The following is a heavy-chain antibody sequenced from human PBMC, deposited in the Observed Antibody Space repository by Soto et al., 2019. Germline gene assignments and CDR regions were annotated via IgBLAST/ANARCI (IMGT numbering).Heavy chain of an antibody. V-gene: IGHV4-39*01. Sequence: SETLSLTCSVSGYSVTSSDYYWAWIRQPPGKGLEWIGSMFYSGLTYYNPSLKSRVTLSVDTSKNQFSVRLNSVTAADTAVYYCAPLSVSLSGPYGIHVWGQGTAVTVSS. CDR1: GYSVTSSDYY. D-gene: IGHD2-15*01. CDR2: MFYSGLT. CDR3: APLSVSLSGPYGIHV. J-gene: IGHJ6*02.